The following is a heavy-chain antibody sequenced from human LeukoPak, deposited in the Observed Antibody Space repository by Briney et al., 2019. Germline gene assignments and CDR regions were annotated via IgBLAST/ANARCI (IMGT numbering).Heavy chain of an antibody. J-gene: IGHJ4*02. CDR2: IYYTGNT. CDR3: ARGYSSSWYKLLFDY. CDR1: GGSISSYY. Sequence: SETLSLTCTVSGGSISSYYWSWVRQPPGKALEWIGYIYYTGNTAYNPSLRSGVTISVDTSKNQFSLKLSSVTAADTAVYYCARGYSSSWYKLLFDYWGQGTLVTVSS. V-gene: IGHV4-59*08. D-gene: IGHD6-13*01.